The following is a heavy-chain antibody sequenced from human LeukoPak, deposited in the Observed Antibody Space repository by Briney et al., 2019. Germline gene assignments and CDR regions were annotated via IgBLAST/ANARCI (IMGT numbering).Heavy chain of an antibody. V-gene: IGHV3-30*18. Sequence: PGRSLRLSCAASGFTFSNYGMHWVRQAPGKGLEWVSVISYDGSNKYYADSVKGRFTISGDNSKNTLYLQMNSLRAEDTAMYYCAKNSGSTALWGQGTLVTVSS. CDR3: AKNSGSTAL. J-gene: IGHJ4*02. CDR1: GFTFSNYG. CDR2: ISYDGSNK. D-gene: IGHD1-26*01.